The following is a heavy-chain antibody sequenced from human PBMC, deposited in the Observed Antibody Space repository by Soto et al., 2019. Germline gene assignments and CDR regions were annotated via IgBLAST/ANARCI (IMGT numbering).Heavy chain of an antibody. CDR3: ARGVGNDFWSGYSREVDY. CDR2: IYYSGST. CDR1: GGSISSGGYY. V-gene: IGHV4-31*11. J-gene: IGHJ4*02. Sequence: PSETLSLTGAVSGGSISSGGYYWSWIRQHPGKGLEWIGYIYYSGSTYYNPSLKSRVTISVDTSKNQFSLKLSSVTAADTAVYYCARGVGNDFWSGYSREVDYWGQGTLVTVSS. D-gene: IGHD3-3*01.